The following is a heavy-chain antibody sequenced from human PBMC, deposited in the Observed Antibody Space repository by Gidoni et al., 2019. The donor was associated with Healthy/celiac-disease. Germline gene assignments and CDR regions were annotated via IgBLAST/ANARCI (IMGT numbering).Heavy chain of an antibody. J-gene: IGHJ4*02. CDR3: AKDRTGYTSGYFDY. D-gene: IGHD6-19*01. Sequence: EVQLLESGGGLVQPGGSLRLSCAASGFTFSNYAMRWFRQAPGNGLAWVSAIGVSVGSTYYADTLNGRLTISRDNSKNKLYLKMNSLRDEDTAVYYCAKDRTGYTSGYFDYWGQGTMVTVSS. V-gene: IGHV3-23*01. CDR1: GFTFSNYA. CDR2: IGVSVGST.